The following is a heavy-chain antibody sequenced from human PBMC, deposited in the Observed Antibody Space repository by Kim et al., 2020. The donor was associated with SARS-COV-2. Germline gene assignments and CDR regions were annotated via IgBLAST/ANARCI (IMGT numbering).Heavy chain of an antibody. CDR1: GYSISSDYY. CDR3: ARDDSAYCVAGICYSLRAAYYVGY. CDR2: IHHTGST. V-gene: IGHV4-38-2*02. D-gene: IGHD2-15*01. J-gene: IGHJ4*02. Sequence: SETLSLTCTVSGYSISSDYYWGWIRQSPGKGPEWIGSIHHTGSTYYSPSLQSRVTLSIDTSKNHFSLQLSSITAADTAVYYCARDDSAYCVAGICYSLRAAYYVGYWGQGTLVTVSS.